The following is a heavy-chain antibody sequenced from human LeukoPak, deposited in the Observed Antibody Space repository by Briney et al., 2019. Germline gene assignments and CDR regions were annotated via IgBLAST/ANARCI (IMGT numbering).Heavy chain of an antibody. J-gene: IGHJ4*02. CDR2: ISGSGGST. CDR3: ARLWFGEEGGFDY. D-gene: IGHD3-10*01. Sequence: GGSLRLSCAASGFTFSNYVMSWVRQAPGKGLEWVSAISGSGGSTYYADSVKGRFISSRDNSKNTLYLQMNSLRAEDTAVYYCARLWFGEEGGFDYWGQGTLVTVSS. CDR1: GFTFSNYV. V-gene: IGHV3-23*01.